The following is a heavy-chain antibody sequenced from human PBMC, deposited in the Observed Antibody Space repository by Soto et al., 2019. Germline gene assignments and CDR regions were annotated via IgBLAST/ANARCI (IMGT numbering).Heavy chain of an antibody. CDR3: ARDRGTPDSFNL. J-gene: IGHJ3*01. Sequence: PGGSLRLSCAASGFPFSTYAMSWVRQAPGKGLVWVSNINSDGSTIVYADSVKGRFTISRDNAKNTLYLQMNSLRVEDTAVYFCARDRGTPDSFNLWGQGTMVTVSS. CDR2: INSDGSTI. D-gene: IGHD3-22*01. V-gene: IGHV3-74*01. CDR1: GFPFSTYA.